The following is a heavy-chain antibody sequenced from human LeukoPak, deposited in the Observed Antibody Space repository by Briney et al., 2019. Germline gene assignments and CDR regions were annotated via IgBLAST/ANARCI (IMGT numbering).Heavy chain of an antibody. CDR1: GFTFSSYW. D-gene: IGHD3-10*01. Sequence: GGSLRLSCAASGFTFSSYWMSWVRQAPGKGLEWVANIKQDGSEKYYVDSVKGRFTISRDNAKNSLYLQMNSLRAEDTAVYYCARDPVGLWFGELYHAFDIWGQGTMVTVSS. CDR2: IKQDGSEK. J-gene: IGHJ3*02. V-gene: IGHV3-7*01. CDR3: ARDPVGLWFGELYHAFDI.